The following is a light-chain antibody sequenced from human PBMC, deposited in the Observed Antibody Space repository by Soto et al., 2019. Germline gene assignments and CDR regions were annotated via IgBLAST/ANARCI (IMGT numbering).Light chain of an antibody. J-gene: IGLJ3*02. CDR3: AAWDDSLNGWV. V-gene: IGLV2-8*01. CDR2: EVS. CDR1: SSDIGAYNS. Sequence: QSALTQPPSASGSPGQSVTISCTGTSSDIGAYNSVSWYQHHPGKAPKLVIYEVSKGPSGVPDRFSGSKSGNTASLTVSGLQAEDEADYYCAAWDDSLNGWVFGGGTKLTVL.